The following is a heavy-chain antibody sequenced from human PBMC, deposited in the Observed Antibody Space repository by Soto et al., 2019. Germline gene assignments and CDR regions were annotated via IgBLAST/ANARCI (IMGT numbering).Heavy chain of an antibody. CDR3: ARTVQYCSGGSCYPPPNNWFDP. CDR2: IYHSGST. V-gene: IGHV4-4*03. J-gene: IGHJ5*02. Sequence: LRRTLSLTCAVSGGSISSSNWWSWVRQPPGKGLEWIGEIYHSGSTNYNPSLKSRVTISVDKSKNQFSLKLSSVTAADTAVYYCARTVQYCSGGSCYPPPNNWFDPWGQGTLVTVSS. D-gene: IGHD2-15*01. CDR1: GGSISSSNW.